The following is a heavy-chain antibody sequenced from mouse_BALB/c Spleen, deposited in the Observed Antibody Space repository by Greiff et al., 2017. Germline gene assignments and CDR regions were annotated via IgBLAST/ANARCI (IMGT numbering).Heavy chain of an antibody. V-gene: IGHV3-5*02. Sequence: EVQLQQSGPGLVKPSQTVSLTCTVTGISITTGNYRWSWIRQFPGNKLEWIGYIYYSGTITYNPSLTSRTTITRDTSKNQFFLEMNSLTAEDTATYYCAREADYGSSYDAMDYWGQGTSVTVSS. CDR3: AREADYGSSYDAMDY. D-gene: IGHD1-1*01. J-gene: IGHJ4*01. CDR1: GISITTGNYR. CDR2: IYYSGTI.